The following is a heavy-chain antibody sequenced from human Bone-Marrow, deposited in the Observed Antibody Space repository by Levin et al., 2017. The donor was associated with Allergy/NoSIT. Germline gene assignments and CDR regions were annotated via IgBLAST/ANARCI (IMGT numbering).Heavy chain of an antibody. CDR2: ISSDGSVT. J-gene: IGHJ5*02. D-gene: IGHD6-6*01. Sequence: PGESLKISCAASGFTFSTYWMHWVRQAPGEGLVWVSLISSDGSVTTSADSVKGRFTISRDNAKNTLYLQMNSLRGDDTAVYYCVRDRRRLGFDPWGQGTLVTVSS. CDR3: VRDRRRLGFDP. CDR1: GFTFSTYW. V-gene: IGHV3-74*01.